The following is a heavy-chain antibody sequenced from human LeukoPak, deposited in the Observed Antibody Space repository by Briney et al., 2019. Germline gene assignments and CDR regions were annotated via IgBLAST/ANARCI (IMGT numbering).Heavy chain of an antibody. CDR3: GKGPGYSVYDNLPHH. V-gene: IGHV3-30*19. J-gene: IGHJ5*02. Sequence: GGSLRLSCAASGFTFSNYGMHWVRQAAGKGLEWVAVISDDGNKIYYGDSVKGRFTISRDNSKNTLNLEMNSLRPDDSAVYYCGKGPGYSVYDNLPHHWGQGTLVTVSS. CDR2: ISDDGNKI. CDR1: GFTFSNYG. D-gene: IGHD5/OR15-5a*01.